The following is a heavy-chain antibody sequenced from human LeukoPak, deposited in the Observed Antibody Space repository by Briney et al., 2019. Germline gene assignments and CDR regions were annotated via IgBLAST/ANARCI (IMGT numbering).Heavy chain of an antibody. D-gene: IGHD1-26*01. CDR1: GFTLSYYT. CDR3: ATYGSEDAFDI. J-gene: IGHJ3*02. V-gene: IGHV3-21*01. Sequence: GGSLRLSCAASGFTLSYYTMNWVRQAPGKGLEWVSSISSSSSYIYYADSMKGRFTVSRDNAKNSLYLHMNSLRTEDTAVYYCATYGSEDAFDIWGQGTMVTVSS. CDR2: ISSSSSYI.